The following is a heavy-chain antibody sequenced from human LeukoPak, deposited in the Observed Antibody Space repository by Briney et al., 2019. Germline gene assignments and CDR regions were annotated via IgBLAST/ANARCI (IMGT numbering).Heavy chain of an antibody. CDR1: GYTFTSYY. V-gene: IGHV1-46*01. D-gene: IGHD6-13*01. Sequence: ASVRVSCKASGYTFTSYYMHLVRQAPGQGLEWMGIINPSGGSTSYAQKFQGGGTMTRDMSTRTVYMELSSLRSEDTAVYYCARGNIAAAGPDFDYWGQGTLVTVSS. J-gene: IGHJ4*02. CDR3: ARGNIAAAGPDFDY. CDR2: INPSGGST.